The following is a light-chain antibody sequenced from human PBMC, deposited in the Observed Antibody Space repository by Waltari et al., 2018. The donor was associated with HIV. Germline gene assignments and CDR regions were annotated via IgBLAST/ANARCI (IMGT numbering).Light chain of an antibody. CDR2: GAF. CDR3: QQYNNWPPMYT. J-gene: IGKJ2*01. CDR1: QSVNNN. V-gene: IGKV3-15*01. Sequence: EILMTHSPDTLSVSPGESATLASRPSQSVNNNLAWYEQKPGQAPRRLIYGAFTRATGVPARFSGSGSGTEFTLTISSLQSEDFAVYYCQQYNNWPPMYTFGQGTKLEIK.